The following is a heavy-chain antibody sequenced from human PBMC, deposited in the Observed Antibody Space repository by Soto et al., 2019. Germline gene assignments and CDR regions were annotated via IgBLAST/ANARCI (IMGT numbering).Heavy chain of an antibody. V-gene: IGHV3-13*01. J-gene: IGHJ6*02. CDR1: VFTFSNYD. CDR2: IGAASDT. Sequence: WGSLRLSCAASVFTFSNYDMHWFRQAPGEGLEWVSGIGAASDTYYPVSVQGRFTVSRDNAKKSLYLQMNSLRAGDTAVYYCARGVLGPGDYYYGMDVWGQGTTVTVSS. CDR3: ARGVLGPGDYYYGMDV. D-gene: IGHD7-27*01.